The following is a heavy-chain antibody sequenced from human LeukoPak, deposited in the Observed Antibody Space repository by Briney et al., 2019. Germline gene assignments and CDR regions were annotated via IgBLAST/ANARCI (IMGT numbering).Heavy chain of an antibody. CDR3: ATHYDFWSGFFDN. D-gene: IGHD3-3*01. V-gene: IGHV3-23*01. Sequence: GGSLRLSCAASGFTFSSYAMSWVRQAPGKGLEWVSTITGRGESTYYADSVEGRFTISRDNSKNTLSVLLNSLRAEDTAVYYCATHYDFWSGFFDNWGQGTLVTVSS. CDR2: ITGRGEST. J-gene: IGHJ4*02. CDR1: GFTFSSYA.